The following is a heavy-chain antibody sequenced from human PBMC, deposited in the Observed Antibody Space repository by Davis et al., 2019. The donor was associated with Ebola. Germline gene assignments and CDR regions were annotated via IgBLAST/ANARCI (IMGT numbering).Heavy chain of an antibody. J-gene: IGHJ6*02. Sequence: GESLKISCAASGFTFSSYGMHWVRQAPGKGLEWVAVISHDGSNKYYADSVKGRFTISRDNSKNTLYLQMNSLRAEDTAVYYCAKDTRGEPRRGISMDVWGQGTTVTVSS. CDR3: AKDTRGEPRRGISMDV. CDR2: ISHDGSNK. D-gene: IGHD3-16*01. CDR1: GFTFSSYG. V-gene: IGHV3-30*18.